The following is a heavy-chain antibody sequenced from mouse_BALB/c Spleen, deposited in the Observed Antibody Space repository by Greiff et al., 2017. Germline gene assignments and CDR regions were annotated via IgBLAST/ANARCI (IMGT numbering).Heavy chain of an antibody. CDR3: ARGRGNYGFYWYFDV. Sequence: QVQLKQSGAELARPGASVKLSCKASGYTFTSYWMQWVKQRPGQGLEWIGAIYPGDGDTRCTQKFKGKATLTADKSSSTAYMRLSSLASEDSAVYYCARGRGNYGFYWYFDVWGAGTTVTVSS. J-gene: IGHJ1*01. V-gene: IGHV1-87*01. D-gene: IGHD2-1*01. CDR2: IYPGDGDT. CDR1: GYTFTSYW.